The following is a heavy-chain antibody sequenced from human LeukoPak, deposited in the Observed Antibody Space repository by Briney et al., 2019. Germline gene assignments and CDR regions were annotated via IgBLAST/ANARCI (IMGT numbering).Heavy chain of an antibody. D-gene: IGHD6-6*01. CDR1: GFTFSSYA. J-gene: IGHJ6*02. CDR2: ISYDGSNK. CDR3: ARLVVSYYGMDV. Sequence: PGRSLRLSCAASGFTFSSYAMHWVRQAPGKGLEWVAVISYDGSNKYYADSVKGRFTISRDNSKNTLYLQMNSLRAEDTAVYYCARLVVSYYGMDVWGQGTTATVSS. V-gene: IGHV3-30-3*01.